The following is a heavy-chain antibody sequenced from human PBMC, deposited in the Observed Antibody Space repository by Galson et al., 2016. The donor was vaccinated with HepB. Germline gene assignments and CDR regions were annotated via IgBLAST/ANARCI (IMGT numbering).Heavy chain of an antibody. J-gene: IGHJ4*02. V-gene: IGHV4-39*01. Sequence: SETLSLTCTVSGAPITSSSYFWDWIRQPPGKGLEWVGAIYYTGTTFYNPSLKSRLTISLDTANNRFSLRLTSVTASDTAVYYCARQDALSVAGRGGNWGQGIMVTVSS. D-gene: IGHD6-19*01. CDR2: IYYTGTT. CDR3: ARQDALSVAGRGGN. CDR1: GAPITSSSYF.